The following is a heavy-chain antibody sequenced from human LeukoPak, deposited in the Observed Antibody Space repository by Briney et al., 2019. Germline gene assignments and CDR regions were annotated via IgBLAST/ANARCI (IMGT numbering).Heavy chain of an antibody. D-gene: IGHD3-10*01. CDR1: GFTFSSYW. CDR3: ARDSARDSGSSNDC. Sequence: GGSLRLSCAASGFTFSSYWMTWFRQAPGKGLEWVANINEDGSGTYYVDSVKGRFTISRDNAKNSLNLQMITLRAEDTAVYYCARDSARDSGSSNDCWGQGTLVTVSS. V-gene: IGHV3-7*04. J-gene: IGHJ4*02. CDR2: INEDGSGT.